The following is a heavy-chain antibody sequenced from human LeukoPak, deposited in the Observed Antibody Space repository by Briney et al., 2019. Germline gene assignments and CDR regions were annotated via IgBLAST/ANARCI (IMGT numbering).Heavy chain of an antibody. Sequence: SETLSLTCTVSGDSITSSSYNWGWIRQSPGKGLEWIGSIYYGSGSTYYNPSLKSRITISIDTSKNQFSLKLSSVTAADTAVYCCARRTVVIGRDDYWGQGTLVTVSS. CDR3: ARRTVVIGRDDY. CDR2: IYYGSGST. V-gene: IGHV4-39*01. CDR1: GDSITSSSYN. D-gene: IGHD4-23*01. J-gene: IGHJ4*02.